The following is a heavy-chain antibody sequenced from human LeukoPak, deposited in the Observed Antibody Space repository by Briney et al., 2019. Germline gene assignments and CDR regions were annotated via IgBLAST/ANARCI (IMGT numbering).Heavy chain of an antibody. V-gene: IGHV3-64D*06. CDR3: VKTLKYYGSGRGLFDS. CDR1: GFTFSSSA. J-gene: IGHJ4*02. D-gene: IGHD3-10*01. Sequence: GGSLRLSCSASGFTFSSSAMYWARQAPGKGLEYVSAFSSDGSSTFYADSVKGRFTISRDNSKNMLYLQMSSLRADDTAVYYCVKTLKYYGSGRGLFDSWGQGTLVTVSS. CDR2: FSSDGSST.